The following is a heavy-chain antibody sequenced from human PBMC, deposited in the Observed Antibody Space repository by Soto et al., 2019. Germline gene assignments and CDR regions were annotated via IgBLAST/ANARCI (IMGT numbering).Heavy chain of an antibody. V-gene: IGHV3-49*03. D-gene: IGHD3-3*01. CDR2: IRSKAYGGTT. J-gene: IGHJ6*02. CDR1: GFTFGDYA. Sequence: GVLRLSCTGSGFTFGDYAMSWSRQAPGKGLEWVGVIRSKAYGGTTDYAASVKGRFTILRDDSKSIAYLQMSSLQTEDTGVYYCTKYTHVSRYSYFGMDVWGHGTTVTSP. CDR3: TKYTHVSRYSYFGMDV.